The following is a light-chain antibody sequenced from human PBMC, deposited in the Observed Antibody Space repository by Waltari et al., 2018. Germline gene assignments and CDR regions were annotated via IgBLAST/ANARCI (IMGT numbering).Light chain of an antibody. CDR3: QQRSDWPFLT. Sequence: EIVLTQSTVTLAMSPGERATLSCRASQSIGNYLAWYQHKPGQAPRLLIYDASNRATGIPDRFSGSGSGTDFTLTINSLEPEDFTVYYCQQRSDWPFLTFGGGTKVEIK. V-gene: IGKV3-11*01. J-gene: IGKJ4*01. CDR2: DAS. CDR1: QSIGNY.